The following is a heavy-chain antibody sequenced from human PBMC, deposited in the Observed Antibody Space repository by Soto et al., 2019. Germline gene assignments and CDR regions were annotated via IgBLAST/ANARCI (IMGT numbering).Heavy chain of an antibody. CDR3: ARGGQLLIDY. V-gene: IGHV4-59*08. D-gene: IGHD2-2*01. CDR1: GGTISSYY. J-gene: IGHJ4*02. CDR2: IYYSGST. Sequence: SETMSLTCTVSGGTISSYYWSWIRQPPGKGLEWIGYIYYSGSTNYNPSLKSRVTISVDTSKNQFSLKLSSVTAADTAVYYCARGGQLLIDYWGQGTLVTVSS.